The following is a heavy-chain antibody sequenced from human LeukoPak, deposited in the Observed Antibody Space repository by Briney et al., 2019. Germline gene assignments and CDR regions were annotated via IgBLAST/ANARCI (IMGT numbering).Heavy chain of an antibody. D-gene: IGHD3-22*01. J-gene: IGHJ4*02. Sequence: PSETLSLTCTVSGGSISSYYWSWIRQPPGKGLEWIGRIYTSGSTNYNPSLKSRVTMSVDTSKNQFSLKLSSVTAADTAVYYCAREFPTMIVVAADYWGQGTLVTVSS. CDR2: IYTSGST. CDR3: AREFPTMIVVAADY. V-gene: IGHV4-4*07. CDR1: GGSISSYY.